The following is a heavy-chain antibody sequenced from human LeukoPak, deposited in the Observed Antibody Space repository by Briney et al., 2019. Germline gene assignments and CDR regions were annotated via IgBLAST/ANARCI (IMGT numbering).Heavy chain of an antibody. CDR1: GGSISSYY. J-gene: IGHJ4*02. Sequence: SETLSLTCTVSGGSISSYYWSWIRQPPGKGLEWIGYIYTSGSTNYNPSLKSRVTISVDTSKNQFSLELSSVTAADTAVYYCARMDWNYGKFDYWGQGTLVTVSS. CDR3: ARMDWNYGKFDY. V-gene: IGHV4-4*09. D-gene: IGHD1-7*01. CDR2: IYTSGST.